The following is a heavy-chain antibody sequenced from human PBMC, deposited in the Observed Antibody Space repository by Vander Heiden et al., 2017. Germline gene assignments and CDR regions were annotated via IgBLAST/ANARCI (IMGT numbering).Heavy chain of an antibody. CDR3: ARGSGDTAMVTDY. CDR2: ISYDGSNK. Sequence: QVQLVESGGGVVQPGRSLRLSCAASGFTFRSYAMHWVRQAPGKGLEWVAVISYDGSNKYYADSVKGRFTISRDNSKNTLYLQMNSLRAEDTAVYYCARGSGDTAMVTDYWGQGTLVTVSS. V-gene: IGHV3-30-3*01. J-gene: IGHJ4*02. D-gene: IGHD5-18*01. CDR1: GFTFRSYA.